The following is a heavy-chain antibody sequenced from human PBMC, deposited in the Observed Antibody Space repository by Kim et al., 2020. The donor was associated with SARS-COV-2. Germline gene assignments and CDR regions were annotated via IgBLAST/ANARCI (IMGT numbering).Heavy chain of an antibody. D-gene: IGHD3-22*01. Sequence: SLKGRFTISRDNSKNTLYLQMNSLRAEDTAVYYWARAKYYYDSSGFFFDYWGQGTLVTVSS. V-gene: IGHV3-30*07. CDR3: ARAKYYYDSSGFFFDY. J-gene: IGHJ4*02.